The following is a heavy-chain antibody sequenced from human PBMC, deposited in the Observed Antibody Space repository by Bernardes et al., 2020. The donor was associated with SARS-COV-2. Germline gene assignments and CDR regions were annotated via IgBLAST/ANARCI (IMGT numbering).Heavy chain of an antibody. D-gene: IGHD4-17*01. V-gene: IGHV3-15*01. J-gene: IGHJ4*02. CDR1: GFTFTNAW. Sequence: SMRLSGAASGFTFTNAWMSWVRQAPGKGLEWIGRIKHRTEGGTTDYAAPVKGRFTISRDDSKNTLYLQMNSLKTEDTAVYYCTTDLHDYGDLDYWGQGTLVTVSS. CDR2: IKHRTEGGTT. CDR3: TTDLHDYGDLDY.